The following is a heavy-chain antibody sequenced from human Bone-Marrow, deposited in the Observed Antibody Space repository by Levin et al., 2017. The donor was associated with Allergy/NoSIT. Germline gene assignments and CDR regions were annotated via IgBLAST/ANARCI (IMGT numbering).Heavy chain of an antibody. CDR2: VYYTGST. D-gene: IGHD6-19*01. V-gene: IGHV4-39*01. CDR3: ARRGFYSSSFYPPYSNYFDH. J-gene: IGHJ4*02. Sequence: SETLSLRCTVSGDSINSPRYYWGWIRQSPGKGLEWIGSVYYTGSTFYNPSFKSRLTISMDTGRNEFSLKLTSVTAADTAVYFCARRGFYSSSFYPPYSNYFDHWGQGSLVTVSS. CDR1: GDSINSPRYY.